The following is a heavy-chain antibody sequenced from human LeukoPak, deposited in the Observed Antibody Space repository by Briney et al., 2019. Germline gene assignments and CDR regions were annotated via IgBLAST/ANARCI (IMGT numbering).Heavy chain of an antibody. J-gene: IGHJ3*02. CDR1: GFTFSSYA. V-gene: IGHV3-23*01. CDR3: AKVLLVGATLDAFDI. CDR2: ISGSGGST. D-gene: IGHD1-26*01. Sequence: GGSLRLSCAASGFTFSSYAMSWVRQAPGKGLEWVSAISGSGGSTYYADSVKGRFTISRDNSKNTLYLQMDSLRAEDAAVYYCAKVLLVGATLDAFDIWGQGTMVTVSS.